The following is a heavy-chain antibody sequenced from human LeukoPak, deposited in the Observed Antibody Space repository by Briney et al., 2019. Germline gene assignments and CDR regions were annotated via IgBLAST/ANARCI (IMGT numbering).Heavy chain of an antibody. CDR2: ISYDGSNK. CDR1: GFTFSSYG. CDR3: AKRIAMKDYYYYGMDV. D-gene: IGHD2-15*01. V-gene: IGHV3-30*18. Sequence: GGSLRLSCAASGFTFSSYGMHWVRQAPGKGLEWVAVISYDGSNKYYADSVKGRFTISRDNSKNTLYLQMNSLRAEDTAVYYCAKRIAMKDYYYYGMDVWAKGPRSPSP. J-gene: IGHJ6*02.